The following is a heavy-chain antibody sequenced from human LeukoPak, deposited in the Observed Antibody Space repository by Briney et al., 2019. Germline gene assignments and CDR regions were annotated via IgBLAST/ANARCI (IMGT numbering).Heavy chain of an antibody. CDR1: GYTFTSYG. CDR3: AREYDYSNYRTHYYFDY. D-gene: IGHD4-11*01. J-gene: IGHJ4*02. V-gene: IGHV1-18*01. CDR2: ISAYNGNT. Sequence: ASVKVSCKASGYTFTSYGISWVQQAPGQGLEWMGWISAYNGNTNYAQKLQGRVTMTTDTSTSTAYMELRSLRSDDTAVYYCAREYDYSNYRTHYYFDYWGQGTLVTVSS.